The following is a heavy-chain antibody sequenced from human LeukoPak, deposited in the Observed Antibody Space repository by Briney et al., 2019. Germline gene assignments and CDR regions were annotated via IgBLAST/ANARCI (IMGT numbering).Heavy chain of an antibody. CDR3: AKHFGDYAFFDY. J-gene: IGHJ4*02. CDR2: IYPGDSDT. V-gene: IGHV5-51*01. Sequence: GEPLKISCKGSGYKFTNYWIGWVRQMPGKGLEWMGIIYPGDSDTRYSPSFQGQVTMSADKSISTAYLHWSSLKASDTAIYYCAKHFGDYAFFDYWGQGTLVTVSS. D-gene: IGHD4-17*01. CDR1: GYKFTNYW.